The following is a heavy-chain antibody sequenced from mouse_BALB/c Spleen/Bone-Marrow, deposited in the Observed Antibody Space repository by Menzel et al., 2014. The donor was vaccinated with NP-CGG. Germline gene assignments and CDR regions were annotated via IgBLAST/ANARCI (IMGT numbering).Heavy chain of an antibody. CDR2: INFRNGRT. CDR3: ARDGNYRYAMDY. V-gene: IGHV1S81*02. Sequence: QVQLQQSGDELVKPGASVKLSCMASGFTFTSYWIHWVKQRPGQSPEWMCLINFRNGRTNYNEKFKRKATLTEDKSSSTAYVQLSSLTSEDSAVYYCARDGNYRYAMDYWGQGTSVT. J-gene: IGHJ4*01. CDR1: GFTFTSYW. D-gene: IGHD2-1*01.